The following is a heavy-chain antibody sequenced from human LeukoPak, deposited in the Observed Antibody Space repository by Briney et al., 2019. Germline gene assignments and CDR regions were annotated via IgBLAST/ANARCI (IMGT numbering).Heavy chain of an antibody. Sequence: SENLSLTCNVSGGSISSNTYFWGWIRRPPGKGLEWIGSIRYSGSTYYNPSLKSRVTISVDTSKNQFSLNLSSLTAADTAVYYCATSDTVSTYNWFDPWGQGTLVTVS. J-gene: IGHJ5*02. CDR3: ATSDTVSTYNWFDP. CDR1: GGSISSNTYF. D-gene: IGHD5/OR15-5a*01. V-gene: IGHV4-39*01. CDR2: IRYSGST.